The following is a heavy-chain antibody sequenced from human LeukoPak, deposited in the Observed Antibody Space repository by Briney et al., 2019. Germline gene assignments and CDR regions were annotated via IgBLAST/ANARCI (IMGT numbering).Heavy chain of an antibody. CDR2: ISSSSSYI. Sequence: GGSLRLSCAASGFTFSSYSMNWVRQAPGKGLEWVSSISSSSSYIYYADSVKGRFTISRDNSKNTLYLQMNSLRAEDTAVYYCAKDVGYCSGGRCYSYYMDVWGKGTTVTVSS. CDR1: GFTFSSYS. CDR3: AKDVGYCSGGRCYSYYMDV. V-gene: IGHV3-21*01. J-gene: IGHJ6*03. D-gene: IGHD2-15*01.